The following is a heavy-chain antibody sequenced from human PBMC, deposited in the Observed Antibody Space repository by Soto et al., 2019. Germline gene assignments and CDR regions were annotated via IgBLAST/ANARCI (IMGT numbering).Heavy chain of an antibody. D-gene: IGHD6-19*01. CDR1: GYTFTSYD. CDR2: MNPNSGNT. Sequence: ASVKVSCKASGYTFTSYDINCVRQATGQVLEWMGWMNPNSGNTGYAQKFQGRVTMTRNTSISTAYMELSSLRSEDTAVYYCARGFSSGSNYYYYGMDVWGQGTTVTVSS. V-gene: IGHV1-8*01. J-gene: IGHJ6*02. CDR3: ARGFSSGSNYYYYGMDV.